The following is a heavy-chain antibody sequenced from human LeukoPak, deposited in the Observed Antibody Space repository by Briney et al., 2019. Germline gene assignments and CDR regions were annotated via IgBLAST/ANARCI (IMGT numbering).Heavy chain of an antibody. CDR2: IYYSGTT. J-gene: IGHJ5*02. Sequence: SETLSLTCSVADGSISSGYYCWAWIRQPPGKGPEWIGSIYYSGTTYPNPSLKSRVTISVDTSKNQFSLKLSSVTAADTAVYYCARQPKSCAPGIFITGKACWFDTWGQGTLVTVSP. V-gene: IGHV4-39*01. CDR1: DGSISSGYYC. D-gene: IGHD3-10*01. CDR3: ARQPKSCAPGIFITGKACWFDT.